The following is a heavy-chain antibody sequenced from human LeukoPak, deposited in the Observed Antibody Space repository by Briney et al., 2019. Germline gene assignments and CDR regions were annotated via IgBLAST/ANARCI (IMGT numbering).Heavy chain of an antibody. CDR2: ISGSGGST. Sequence: GGSLRLSCAASGFTFSSYAMSWVRQAPGKGLEWVSAISGSGGSTYYADSGKGRFTISRDNSKNTLYLQMNSLRAEDTAVYYCAKGGRYYDSSGYYYWGQGTLVTVSS. J-gene: IGHJ4*02. CDR1: GFTFSSYA. V-gene: IGHV3-23*01. CDR3: AKGGRYYDSSGYYY. D-gene: IGHD3-22*01.